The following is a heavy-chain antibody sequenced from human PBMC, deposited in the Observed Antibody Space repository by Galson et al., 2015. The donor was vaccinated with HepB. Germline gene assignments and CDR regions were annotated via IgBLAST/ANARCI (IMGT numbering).Heavy chain of an antibody. J-gene: IGHJ6*02. D-gene: IGHD3-3*01. CDR1: GFTFSSYA. V-gene: IGHV3-23*01. CDR3: AKDVGGHYDFWSGYSADYYYYYGMDV. CDR2: ISGSGGST. Sequence: SLRLSCAASGFTFSSYAMSWVRQAPGKGLEWVSAISGSGGSTYYADSVKGRFTISRDNSKNTLYLQMNSLRAEDTAVYYCAKDVGGHYDFWSGYSADYYYYYGMDVWGQGTTVTVSS.